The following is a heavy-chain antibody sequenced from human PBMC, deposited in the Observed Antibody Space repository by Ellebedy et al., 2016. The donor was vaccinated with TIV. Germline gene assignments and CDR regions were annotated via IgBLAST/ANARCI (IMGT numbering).Heavy chain of an antibody. Sequence: GESLKISCSASGFTFSSFAMHWVRQAPGKGPEYVSGVTANGGGTHYGDSVKGRFAISRDNSKNILFLQMNSLTPEDTALYYCVKEFNIGWFYFDYWGQGTLVTVSS. CDR3: VKEFNIGWFYFDY. CDR2: VTANGGGT. D-gene: IGHD6-19*01. V-gene: IGHV3-64D*08. CDR1: GFTFSSFA. J-gene: IGHJ4*02.